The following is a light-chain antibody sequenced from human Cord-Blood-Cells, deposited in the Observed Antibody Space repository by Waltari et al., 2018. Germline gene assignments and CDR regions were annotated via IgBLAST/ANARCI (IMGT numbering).Light chain of an antibody. J-gene: IGKJ5*01. CDR2: YAS. CDR1: PSVSNY. CDR3: QQRSN. Sequence: EIVLTQSPATLSLSPGERATPSCRASPSVSNYLAWYQQKPGQAPRLLIYYASNRATGIPARFSGSGSGTDFTLTISSLEPEDFAVYYCQQRSNFGQGTRLEIK. V-gene: IGKV3-11*01.